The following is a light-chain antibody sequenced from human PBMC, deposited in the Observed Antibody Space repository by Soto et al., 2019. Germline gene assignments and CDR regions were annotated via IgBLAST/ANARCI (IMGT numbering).Light chain of an antibody. CDR2: EGS. J-gene: IGLJ1*01. Sequence: QSVLTQPASVSGSPGQSITISCTGTSSDVGSYNLVSWYQQHPGKAPKLMIYEGSKRPSGVSNRFSGSKSGNTASLTISGLQAEDEADYICAAWDDSLNGYVFGTGTKLTVL. V-gene: IGLV2-23*01. CDR3: AAWDDSLNGYV. CDR1: SSDVGSYNL.